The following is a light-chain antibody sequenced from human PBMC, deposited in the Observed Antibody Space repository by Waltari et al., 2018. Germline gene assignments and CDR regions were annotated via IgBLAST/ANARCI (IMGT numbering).Light chain of an antibody. CDR3: QKYGRLPAT. V-gene: IGKV3-20*01. J-gene: IGKJ1*01. Sequence: EIMFTQSPGTLSLSPRERASLSCRASQSVSRYLAWYQQKPGQAPRLLIYDASTRATGIPDRFSGSGSGTDFSLTISRLEPEDFAVYYCQKYGRLPATFGQGTKVEIK. CDR1: QSVSRY. CDR2: DAS.